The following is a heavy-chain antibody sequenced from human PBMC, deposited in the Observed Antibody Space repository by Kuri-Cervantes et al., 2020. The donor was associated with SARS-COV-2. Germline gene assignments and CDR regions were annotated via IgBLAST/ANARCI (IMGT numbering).Heavy chain of an antibody. CDR2: IIPILGIA. CDR1: GGTFSSYA. V-gene: IGHV1-69*04. D-gene: IGHD2-8*01. Sequence: SVKVSCKASGGTFSSYAISWVRQAPGQGLEWMGRIIPILGIANYAQKFQGRVTITADKSTSTAYMELSSLRSEDTAVYYRARDDGTNGVCWIDYWGQGTLVTVSS. J-gene: IGHJ4*02. CDR3: ARDDGTNGVCWIDY.